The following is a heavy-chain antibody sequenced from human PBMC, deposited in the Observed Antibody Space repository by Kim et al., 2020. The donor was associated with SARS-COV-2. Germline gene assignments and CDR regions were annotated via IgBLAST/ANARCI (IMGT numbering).Heavy chain of an antibody. D-gene: IGHD6-13*01. J-gene: IGHJ4*02. CDR3: ARKTIAAAGSDY. CDR2: VDPSDSYT. V-gene: IGHV5-10-1*01. CDR1: GYSFTSYW. Sequence: GESLKISCKGSGYSFTSYWISWVRQMPGKGLEWMGRVDPSDSYTNYSPSFQGHVTISADKSISTAYLQWSSLKASDTAMYYCARKTIAAAGSDYWGQGTLVTVST.